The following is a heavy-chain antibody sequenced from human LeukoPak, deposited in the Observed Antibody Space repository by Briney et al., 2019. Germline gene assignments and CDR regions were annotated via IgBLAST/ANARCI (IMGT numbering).Heavy chain of an antibody. CDR1: GFTFSSYS. V-gene: IGHV3-21*06. Sequence: PGGSLRLSCAASGFTFSSYSMNWVRQAPGKGLEWVSSISGSSSYIYYADSVKGRFTISRDNAKNSLYLQMNSLRAEDTAVYYCARSGIAAAGTIDYWGQGTLVTVSS. D-gene: IGHD6-13*01. CDR3: ARSGIAAAGTIDY. CDR2: ISGSSSYI. J-gene: IGHJ4*02.